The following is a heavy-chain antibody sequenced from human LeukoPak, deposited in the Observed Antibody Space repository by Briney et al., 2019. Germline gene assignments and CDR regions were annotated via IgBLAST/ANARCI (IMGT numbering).Heavy chain of an antibody. CDR2: INPNSGGT. CDR3: ARNQYSSGWLRTPLFDY. V-gene: IGHV1-2*02. D-gene: IGHD6-19*01. CDR1: GYTFTGYY. J-gene: IGHJ4*02. Sequence: GASVKVSCKASGYTFTGYYMHWVRQAPGQGLESMGWINPNSGGTNYAQKFQGRVTMTRDTSISTAYMELSRLRSDDTAVYYCARNQYSSGWLRTPLFDYWGQGTLVTVSS.